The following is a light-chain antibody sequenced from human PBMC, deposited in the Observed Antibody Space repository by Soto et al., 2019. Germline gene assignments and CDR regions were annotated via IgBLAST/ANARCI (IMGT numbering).Light chain of an antibody. CDR1: QSVSRSY. Sequence: EIVLTQSPDTLSLSPGDRATLSCRASQSVSRSYLGWYQQKPGQAPRLLMYGASIRAAGVPDRFSGSGSGTEFTLTISRLEPEDFTAYYCHHYETFGQGTKVDIK. V-gene: IGKV3-20*01. CDR2: GAS. CDR3: HHYET. J-gene: IGKJ1*01.